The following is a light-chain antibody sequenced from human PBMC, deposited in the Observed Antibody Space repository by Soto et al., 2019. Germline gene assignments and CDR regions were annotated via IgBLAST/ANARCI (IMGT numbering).Light chain of an antibody. J-gene: IGKJ4*01. CDR3: MQALQTPLT. Sequence: DIVMTQSPLSLPVTPGEPASISCRSSQSLLHSNGYKYLDWYLQKPGQSPQLLIYLGSNRASGVPDRFSGSGSGTDFTLKISRVEAADVGVYYCMQALQTPLTFGGGTKVEIK. CDR2: LGS. CDR1: QSLLHSNGYKY. V-gene: IGKV2-28*01.